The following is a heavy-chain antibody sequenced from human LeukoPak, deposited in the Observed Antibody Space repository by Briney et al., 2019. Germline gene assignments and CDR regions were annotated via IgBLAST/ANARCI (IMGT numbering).Heavy chain of an antibody. V-gene: IGHV3-69-1*01. CDR2: IR. CDR3: ARVGTPMVTIVAPYYMDV. CDR1: GFTFSNSV. J-gene: IGHJ6*03. Sequence: GGSLRLSCAASGFTFSNSVMNWVRQAPGKGLEWVSSIRGRFTISRDNAKNSLYLQMNSLRAEDTAVYYCARVGTPMVTIVAPYYMDVWGKGTTVTVSS. D-gene: IGHD5-18*01.